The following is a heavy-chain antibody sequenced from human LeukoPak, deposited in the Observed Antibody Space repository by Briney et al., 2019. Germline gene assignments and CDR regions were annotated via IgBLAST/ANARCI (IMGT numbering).Heavy chain of an antibody. Sequence: TSETLSLTCTVSGGSINSGPYYWNWIRQPAGKGLEWIGRIYTSGSTNYNPSLKSRVTISLDTSKNQFSLKLSSVTAADTAVYYCASSIYYYDSSGYFDWGQGTLVTVSS. V-gene: IGHV4-61*02. CDR3: ASSIYYYDSSGYFD. J-gene: IGHJ4*02. D-gene: IGHD3-22*01. CDR2: IYTSGST. CDR1: GGSINSGPYY.